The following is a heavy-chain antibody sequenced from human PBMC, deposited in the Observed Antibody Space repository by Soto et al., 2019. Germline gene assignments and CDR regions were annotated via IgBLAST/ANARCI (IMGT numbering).Heavy chain of an antibody. CDR1: GFTFSIYA. CDR3: ARDPDSSGYYYFGY. V-gene: IGHV3-64*01. D-gene: IGHD3-22*01. J-gene: IGHJ4*02. Sequence: PGGSLRLSCAASGFTFSIYAMHWFRQAPGKGLEYVSAISSYGGSTYYANSVKGRFTISRDNSKNTLYLQMGSLRAEDMAVYYCARDPDSSGYYYFGYWGQGTLVTVSS. CDR2: ISSYGGST.